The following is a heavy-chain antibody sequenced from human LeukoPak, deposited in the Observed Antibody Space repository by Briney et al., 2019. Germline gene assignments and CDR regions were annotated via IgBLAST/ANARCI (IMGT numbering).Heavy chain of an antibody. D-gene: IGHD6-6*01. V-gene: IGHV3-9*01. CDR2: ISWNSGSI. Sequence: GRSLRLSCAASGFTFDDYAMHWVRQAPGKGLEWVSGISWNSGSIGYADSVKGRFTISRDNAKNSLYLQMNSLRAEDTALYYCAKDRGYSSSSDFDYWGQGTLVTVSS. CDR1: GFTFDDYA. J-gene: IGHJ4*02. CDR3: AKDRGYSSSSDFDY.